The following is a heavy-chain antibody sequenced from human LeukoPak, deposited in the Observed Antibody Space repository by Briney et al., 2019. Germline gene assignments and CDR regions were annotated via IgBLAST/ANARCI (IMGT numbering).Heavy chain of an antibody. V-gene: IGHV4-4*07. CDR3: ARVGYDILTGYYSYYFDY. J-gene: IGHJ4*02. CDR1: GGSISSYY. CDR2: IYTSGST. D-gene: IGHD3-9*01. Sequence: PSETLSLTCTVSGGSISSYYWSWIRQPAGKGLEWIGRIYTSGSTNYNPSLKSRVTMSVDTSKNQFSLKLSSVTAADTAVYYCARVGYDILTGYYSYYFDYWGQGTPVTVSS.